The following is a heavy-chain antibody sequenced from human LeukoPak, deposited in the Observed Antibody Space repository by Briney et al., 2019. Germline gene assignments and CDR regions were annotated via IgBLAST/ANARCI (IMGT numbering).Heavy chain of an antibody. V-gene: IGHV3-15*07. D-gene: IGHD3-22*01. CDR3: TTDRKYYYDSSGSYYFDY. CDR2: IKSKTDGGTT. J-gene: IGHJ4*02. CDR1: GFTFSNAW. Sequence: GGSLRLSCAASGFTFSNAWMNWVRQAPGKGLEWVGRIKSKTDGGTTDYAAPVKGRSTISRDDSKNTLYLQMNSLKTEDTAVYYCTTDRKYYYDSSGSYYFDYRGQGTLVTVSS.